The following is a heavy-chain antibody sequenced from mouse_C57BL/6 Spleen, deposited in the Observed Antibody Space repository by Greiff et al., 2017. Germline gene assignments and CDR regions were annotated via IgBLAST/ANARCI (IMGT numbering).Heavy chain of an antibody. J-gene: IGHJ3*01. CDR3: ARSLYRGGFAY. D-gene: IGHD2-12*01. V-gene: IGHV1-80*01. CDR1: GYAFSSYW. CDR2: IYPGDGDT. Sequence: VQRVESGAELVKPGASVKISCKASGYAFSSYWMNWVKQRPGKGLEWIGQIYPGDGDTNYNGKFKGKATLTADKSSSTAYMQLSSLTSEDSAVYFCARSLYRGGFAYWGQGTLVTVSA.